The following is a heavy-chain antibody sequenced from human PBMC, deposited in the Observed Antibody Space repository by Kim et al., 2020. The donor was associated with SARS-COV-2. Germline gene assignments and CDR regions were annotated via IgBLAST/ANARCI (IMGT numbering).Heavy chain of an antibody. Sequence: VGSLRLSCAASGFTFSSFAMTWVRQAPGKGLEWVSSITFSGSTTYYGDSVKGRFTIYRDCSRNTVYLHMTSLRVEDTALYYGTRGGVGGTPCDNWGPGILVTVS. D-gene: IGHD2-15*01. CDR3: TRGGVGGTPCDN. J-gene: IGHJ4*02. CDR1: GFTFSSFA. CDR2: ITFSGSTT. V-gene: IGHV3-23*01.